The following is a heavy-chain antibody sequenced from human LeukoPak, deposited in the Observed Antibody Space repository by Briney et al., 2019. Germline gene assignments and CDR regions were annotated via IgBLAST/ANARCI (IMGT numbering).Heavy chain of an antibody. CDR2: IIPIFGTA. CDR3: ASLGRSSSSSDY. J-gene: IGHJ4*02. V-gene: IGHV1-69*13. Sequence: SVKVSCKASGGTFSSYAISWVRQAPGQGLKWMGGIIPIFGTANYAQKFQGRVAITADESTSTAYMELSSLRSEDTAVYYCASLGRSSSSSDYWGQGTLVTVSS. D-gene: IGHD6-6*01. CDR1: GGTFSSYA.